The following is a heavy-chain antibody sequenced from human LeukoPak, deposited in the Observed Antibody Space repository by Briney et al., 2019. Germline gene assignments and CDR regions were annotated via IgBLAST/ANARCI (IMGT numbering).Heavy chain of an antibody. CDR3: AKLHSSSFGMDV. D-gene: IGHD6-13*01. Sequence: AGSLRLSCAAAGFTFSSYAMSWVRQAPGKGLEWVSAISGSGGNTYYADSVKGRFTISRDNSNNTLYLQMNSQRAEDTAVYYCAKLHSSSFGMDVWGQGTTVTVSS. J-gene: IGHJ6*02. V-gene: IGHV3-23*01. CDR1: GFTFSSYA. CDR2: ISGSGGNT.